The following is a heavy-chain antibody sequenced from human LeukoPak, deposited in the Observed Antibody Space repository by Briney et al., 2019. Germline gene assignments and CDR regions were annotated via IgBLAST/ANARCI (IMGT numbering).Heavy chain of an antibody. CDR3: ATKQWLAPPPDS. Sequence: HPGGSLRLSCAASGLTFSKYWMLWVRQAPGKGLESVSRINTDGTVTTYADSVKGRFTVSRDNADNTMFLQMNSVRDEDTAVYYCATKQWLAPPPDSWGQGTPVTVSS. CDR1: GLTFSKYW. D-gene: IGHD6-19*01. CDR2: INTDGTVT. V-gene: IGHV3-74*01. J-gene: IGHJ4*02.